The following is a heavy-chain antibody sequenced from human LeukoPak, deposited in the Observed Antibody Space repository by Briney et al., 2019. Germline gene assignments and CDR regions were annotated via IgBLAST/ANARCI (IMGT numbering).Heavy chain of an antibody. V-gene: IGHV3-53*01. D-gene: IGHD6-19*01. J-gene: IGHJ4*02. CDR1: GFTVSSNY. CDR2: IYSGGST. Sequence: PGGSLRLSCAASGFTVSSNYMSWVRQAPGKGLEWVSVIYSGGSTYYADSVKGRFTISRDNSKNTLYLQMNSLRAEDTAVYYCAKRQWLGHGGPYDSWGQGTPVTVSS. CDR3: AKRQWLGHGGPYDS.